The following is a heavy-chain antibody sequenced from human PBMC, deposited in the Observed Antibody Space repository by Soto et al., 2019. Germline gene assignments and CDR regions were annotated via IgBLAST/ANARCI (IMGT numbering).Heavy chain of an antibody. V-gene: IGHV3-33*01. D-gene: IGHD6-6*01. J-gene: IGHJ5*02. CDR2: IWYDGSNK. Sequence: GGSLRLSCAASGFTFSSYGMHWVRQAPGKGLEWVAVIWYDGSNKYYADSVKGRFTISRDNSKNTLYLQMNSLRAEDTAVYYCARNRVGQLVQNWFDPWGQGTLVTVSS. CDR1: GFTFSSYG. CDR3: ARNRVGQLVQNWFDP.